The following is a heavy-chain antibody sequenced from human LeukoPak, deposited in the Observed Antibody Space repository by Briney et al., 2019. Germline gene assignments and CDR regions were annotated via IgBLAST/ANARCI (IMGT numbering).Heavy chain of an antibody. J-gene: IGHJ5*02. CDR3: ARPYYYDSRIDP. Sequence: SQTLSLTCAVSGGSIRSGDYEWIWIGQPPGKGLEWIAYMYYSGSTYYNPSLKSRVTMSADTSKNQLSLKLSSVTAADTAVYYCARPYYYDSRIDPWGQGILVTVSS. CDR1: GGSIRSGDYE. V-gene: IGHV4-30-4*01. D-gene: IGHD3-22*01. CDR2: MYYSGST.